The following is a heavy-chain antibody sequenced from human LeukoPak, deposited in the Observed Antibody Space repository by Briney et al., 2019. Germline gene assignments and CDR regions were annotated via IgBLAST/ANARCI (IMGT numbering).Heavy chain of an antibody. CDR1: GGSFSGYY. V-gene: IGHV4-34*01. D-gene: IGHD6-25*01. Sequence: SETQSLTCAVYGGSFSGYYWSWIRQPPGKGREWIWEINHSGSTNYNPSLEGRVTISVETSKDHFFLKLNAVDAADRAVYYCAKSVAATDPRYYFDYWGQGILVTVSS. CDR2: INHSGST. CDR3: AKSVAATDPRYYFDY. J-gene: IGHJ4*02.